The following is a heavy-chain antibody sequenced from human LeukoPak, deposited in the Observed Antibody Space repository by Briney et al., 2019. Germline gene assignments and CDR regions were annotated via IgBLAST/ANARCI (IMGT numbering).Heavy chain of an antibody. V-gene: IGHV3-23*01. CDR2: ISGSGGST. Sequence: GGSLRLSCAASGFTFSSYSMNWVRQAPGKGLEWVSAISGSGGSTYYADSVKGRFTISRDNSKNTLYLQMNSLRAEDTAVYYCAKVGVPAAMMAFDYWGQGTLVTVSS. J-gene: IGHJ4*02. D-gene: IGHD2-2*01. CDR1: GFTFSSYS. CDR3: AKVGVPAAMMAFDY.